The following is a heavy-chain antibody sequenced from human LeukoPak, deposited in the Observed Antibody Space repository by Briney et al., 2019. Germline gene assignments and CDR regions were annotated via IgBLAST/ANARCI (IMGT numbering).Heavy chain of an antibody. CDR1: GYTFTSYY. J-gene: IGHJ4*02. V-gene: IGHV1-46*01. CDR2: INPSCGST. CDR3: ARGPRLVVVIAIPFDY. D-gene: IGHD2-21*01. Sequence: ASVTVSCKGSGYTFTSYYMHWVRQAPGQGLEGMGIINPSCGSTSYEQKLKGRVTLARDTPTSTVYMELSSLRSEDTAVYYCARGPRLVVVIAIPFDYWGQGTLVTVSS.